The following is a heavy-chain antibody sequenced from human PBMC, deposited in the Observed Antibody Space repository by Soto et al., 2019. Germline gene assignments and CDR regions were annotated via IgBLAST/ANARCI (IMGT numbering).Heavy chain of an antibody. Sequence: QVQLVQSGAEVKKPGSSVKVSCKASGGTFSSYAISWVRQAPGQGLEWMGGIIPIFGTANYAQKVQGRVTITADESTSTAYMEVSRLRSVDTAVYYCARGIPPRPGSFGELLLSYYYYGMDVWGQGTTVTVSS. V-gene: IGHV1-69*01. CDR3: ARGIPPRPGSFGELLLSYYYYGMDV. CDR2: IIPIFGTA. D-gene: IGHD3-10*01. J-gene: IGHJ6*02. CDR1: GGTFSSYA.